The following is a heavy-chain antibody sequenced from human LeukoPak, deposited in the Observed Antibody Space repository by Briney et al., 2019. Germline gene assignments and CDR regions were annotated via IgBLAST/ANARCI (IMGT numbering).Heavy chain of an antibody. CDR2: ISSSGSTI. CDR3: ASLSPLYCSSTSCYGEPVDY. V-gene: IGHV3-11*04. D-gene: IGHD2-2*01. CDR1: GFTFSDYY. J-gene: IGHJ4*02. Sequence: GGSLRLSCAASGFTFSDYYMSWIRQAPGKGLEWVSYISSSGSTIYYADSVKGRFTISRDNAKNSLYLQMNSLRAEDTAVYYCASLSPLYCSSTSCYGEPVDYWGQGTLVTVSS.